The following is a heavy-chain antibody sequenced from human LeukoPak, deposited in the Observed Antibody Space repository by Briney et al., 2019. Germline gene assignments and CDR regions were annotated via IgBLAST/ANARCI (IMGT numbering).Heavy chain of an antibody. D-gene: IGHD5-12*01. Sequence: PGGSLRLSCAASGFTFSSYGMHWVRQAPGKGLEWVSSISSSSSYIYYADSVKGRFTISRDNAKNSLYLQMSSLRAEDTAVYYCARMKWLRYDFDYWGQGTLVTVSS. J-gene: IGHJ4*02. CDR1: GFTFSSYG. V-gene: IGHV3-21*01. CDR3: ARMKWLRYDFDY. CDR2: ISSSSSYI.